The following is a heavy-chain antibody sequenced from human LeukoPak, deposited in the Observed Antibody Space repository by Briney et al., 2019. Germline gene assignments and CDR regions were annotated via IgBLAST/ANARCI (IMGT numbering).Heavy chain of an antibody. CDR2: VSAYNGKT. V-gene: IGHV1-18*01. Sequence: ASVKVSCKASGLSFTSCYFGCVRQAPGQGLEWLGWVSAYNGKTKYAQNLQGRVTMSTVTSTTTAYMDLRSLTSDDTAVYYCARADSSWPPYFDYWGQGTLVTVSS. D-gene: IGHD5-18*01. J-gene: IGHJ4*02. CDR1: GLSFTSCY. CDR3: ARADSSWPPYFDY.